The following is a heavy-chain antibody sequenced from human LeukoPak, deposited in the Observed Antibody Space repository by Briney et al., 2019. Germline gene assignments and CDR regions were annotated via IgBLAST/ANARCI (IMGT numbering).Heavy chain of an antibody. CDR3: ARDGTWIQLWSSFAY. V-gene: IGHV6-1*01. CDR1: RDSVSSNSAA. J-gene: IGHJ4*02. Sequence: SQTLSLTCAISRDSVSSNSAAWNWIRQPPSRGLDWLGRTYYRSKWYNDHAVSVKSRITINPDTSKNQFSLQLNSVTPEDTAVYYCARDGTWIQLWSSFAYWGQGTLVTVSS. D-gene: IGHD5-18*01. CDR2: TYYRSKWYN.